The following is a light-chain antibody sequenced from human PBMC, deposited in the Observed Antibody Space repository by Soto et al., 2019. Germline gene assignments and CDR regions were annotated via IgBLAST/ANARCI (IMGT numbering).Light chain of an antibody. CDR1: QSISSW. V-gene: IGKV1-5*01. J-gene: IGKJ1*01. Sequence: GDRVTITCRASQSISSWLAWYQQKPGKSPNLLIYDASSLESGVPSRFSGSGSGTEFTLTISSLQPDDFATYYCQQYNSYSQTFGQGTKVDIK. CDR2: DAS. CDR3: QQYNSYSQT.